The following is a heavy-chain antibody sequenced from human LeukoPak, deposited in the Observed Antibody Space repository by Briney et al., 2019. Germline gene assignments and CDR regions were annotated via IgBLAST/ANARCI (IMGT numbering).Heavy chain of an antibody. J-gene: IGHJ3*02. CDR2: ISSSGSTI. V-gene: IGHV3-11*01. CDR3: ARQARQRRDGYNTDDAFDI. D-gene: IGHD5-24*01. Sequence: GGSLRLSCAASGFTFSDYYMSWIRQAPGKGLEWVSYISSSGSTIYYADSVKGRFTISRDNAKNSLYLQMNSLRAEDTAVYYCARQARQRRDGYNTDDAFDIWGQGTMVTVPS. CDR1: GFTFSDYY.